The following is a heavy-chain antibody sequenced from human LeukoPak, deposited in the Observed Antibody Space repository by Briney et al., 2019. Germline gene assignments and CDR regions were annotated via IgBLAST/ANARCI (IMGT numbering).Heavy chain of an antibody. J-gene: IGHJ2*01. CDR3: ARDHVDSSSWSQYFDL. CDR2: ISFDGTKK. Sequence: PGRSLRLSCSASGFTVSSYGMPWVRQAPGKGLEWVAVISFDGTKKSYADAVVGRFTISRDNYENTLDLQMNSLTGEDTAVYFCARDHVDSSSWSQYFDLWGRGTLVTVSS. D-gene: IGHD6-13*01. CDR1: GFTVSSYG. V-gene: IGHV3-30*03.